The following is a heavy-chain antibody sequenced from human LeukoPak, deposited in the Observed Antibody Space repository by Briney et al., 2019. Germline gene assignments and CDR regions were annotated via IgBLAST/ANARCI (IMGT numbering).Heavy chain of an antibody. Sequence: SETLSLTCAVYGGSFSGYYWSWIRQPPGKGLEWIGEIYHSGSTNYNPSLKSRVTISVDTSKNQFSLKLSSVTAADTAVYYCARSRGSEYSGSYILGYWGQGTLVTVSS. J-gene: IGHJ4*02. V-gene: IGHV4-34*01. CDR2: IYHSGST. CDR1: GGSFSGYY. CDR3: ARSRGSEYSGSYILGY. D-gene: IGHD1-26*01.